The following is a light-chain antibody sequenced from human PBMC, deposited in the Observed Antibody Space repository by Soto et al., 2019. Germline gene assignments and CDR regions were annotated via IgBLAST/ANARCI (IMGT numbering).Light chain of an antibody. Sequence: QSVLTQPASVSGSPGQSITISCSGTSSDIGSYDHVAWYQQFPGKSPKLIIYAVSDRPSGVSDRFSGSKSGISASLTISGLQTVHEADYYCISDTYRKAYLVGTGTKVTV. CDR2: AVS. V-gene: IGLV2-14*03. CDR3: ISDTYRKAYL. J-gene: IGLJ1*01. CDR1: SSDIGSYDH.